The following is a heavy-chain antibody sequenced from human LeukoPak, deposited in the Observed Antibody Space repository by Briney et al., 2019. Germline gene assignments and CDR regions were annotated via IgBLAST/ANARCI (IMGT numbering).Heavy chain of an antibody. CDR3: ARPSPGMVRAFDI. Sequence: GGSLRLSCAASGFTFSSYAMSWVRQAPGKGLEWVSVISGSGGSTYYADSVKGRFTISRDNSKNTLYLQMNSLRAEDTAVYYCARPSPGMVRAFDIWGQGTMVTVSS. CDR1: GFTFSSYA. V-gene: IGHV3-23*01. J-gene: IGHJ3*02. D-gene: IGHD4/OR15-4a*01. CDR2: ISGSGGST.